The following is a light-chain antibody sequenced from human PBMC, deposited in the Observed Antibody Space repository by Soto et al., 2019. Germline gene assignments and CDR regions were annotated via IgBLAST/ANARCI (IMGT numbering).Light chain of an antibody. CDR1: QTVSSS. CDR3: QQYNSYWT. Sequence: EIVLTQSPATLSLSPGERATLSCRASQTVSSSLAWYQQKPGQAPRLLIYEASNRATGIPARFSGSGSGADFTLTISSLQPDGFATYYCQQYNSYWTFGQGTKVDNK. CDR2: EAS. V-gene: IGKV3-11*01. J-gene: IGKJ1*01.